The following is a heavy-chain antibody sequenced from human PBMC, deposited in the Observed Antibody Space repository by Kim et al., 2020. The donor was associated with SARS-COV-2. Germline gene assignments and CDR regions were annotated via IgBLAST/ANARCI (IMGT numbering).Heavy chain of an antibody. D-gene: IGHD3-9*01. CDR2: SNAYNDNT. CDR1: GYTFTSYA. V-gene: IGHV1-18*01. Sequence: ASVKVSCKASGYTFTSYAINWVRQAPGQGLEWMGWSNAYNDNTNYAQKLQGRVTMTTDTSTSTAYMELRRLRSDDTAVYYCARVYYDILTGYPLGFDYWGQGTLVTVSS. CDR3: ARVYYDILTGYPLGFDY. J-gene: IGHJ4*02.